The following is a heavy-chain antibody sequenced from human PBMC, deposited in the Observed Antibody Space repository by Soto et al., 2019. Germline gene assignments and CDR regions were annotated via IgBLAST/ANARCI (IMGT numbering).Heavy chain of an antibody. Sequence: EVQLVESGGGLVQPGGSLRLSCAASGFTFSTYWMHWVRQAPGKGLVWVSRINSDGSSTTYADSVKGRFTISRDNAKNTLYLQMNSLRAEDTAVYYCARRPWYGAGSYYNWVDPWGQGTLVTVSS. CDR3: ARRPWYGAGSYYNWVDP. V-gene: IGHV3-74*01. D-gene: IGHD3-10*01. J-gene: IGHJ5*02. CDR2: INSDGSST. CDR1: GFTFSTYW.